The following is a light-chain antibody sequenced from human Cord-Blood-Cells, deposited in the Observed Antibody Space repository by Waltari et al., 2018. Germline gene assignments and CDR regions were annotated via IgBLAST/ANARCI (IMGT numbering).Light chain of an antibody. Sequence: QSALTQPRSVSGSPGPSVTISCTGPSSDVGGYNYVSWYQQHPGKAPKLMIYDVSKRPSGVPDRFSGSKSGNTASLTISGLQAEDEADYYCCSYAGSYTFDVVFGGGTKLTVL. V-gene: IGLV2-11*01. CDR3: CSYAGSYTFDVV. CDR2: DVS. CDR1: SSDVGGYNY. J-gene: IGLJ2*01.